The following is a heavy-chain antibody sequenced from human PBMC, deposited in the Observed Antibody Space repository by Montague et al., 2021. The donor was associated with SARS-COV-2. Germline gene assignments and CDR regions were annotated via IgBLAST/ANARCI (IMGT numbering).Heavy chain of an antibody. Sequence: SETLSLTCSVSGGSISSDYWSWIRQSPGKGLEWIGYIYYRGTTNYNPSLKSRVTFSVDTSKNQFSLKLISVTAADTAVYFCAREDRWNWFDSWGQGALVTVSS. V-gene: IGHV4-59*01. CDR1: GGSISSDY. CDR2: IYYRGTT. D-gene: IGHD5-24*01. CDR3: AREDRWNWFDS. J-gene: IGHJ5*01.